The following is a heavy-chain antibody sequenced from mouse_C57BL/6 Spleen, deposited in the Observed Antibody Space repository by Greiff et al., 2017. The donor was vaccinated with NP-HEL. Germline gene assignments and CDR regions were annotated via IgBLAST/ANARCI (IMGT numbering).Heavy chain of an antibody. CDR3: ARRGNYDAMDY. V-gene: IGHV1-52*01. D-gene: IGHD2-1*01. J-gene: IGHJ4*01. Sequence: QVQLKQPGAELVRPGSSVKLSCKASGYTFTSYWMHWVKQRPIQGLEWIGNIDPSDSETHYNQKFKDKATLTVDKSSSTAYMQLSSLTSEDSAVYYCARRGNYDAMDYWGQETSVTVSS. CDR1: GYTFTSYW. CDR2: IDPSDSET.